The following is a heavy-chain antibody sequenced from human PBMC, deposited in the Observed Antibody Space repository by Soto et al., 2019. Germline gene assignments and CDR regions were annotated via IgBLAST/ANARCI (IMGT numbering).Heavy chain of an antibody. J-gene: IGHJ4*02. CDR2: VYYSGST. D-gene: IGHD3-9*01. Sequence: SETLSLTCTVSGGSVSSSSYYWGWVRQPPGKGLEWIGSVYYSGSTYHNPSLESRVTISVDKSKNQFSLKLMSLSAADTVVYYCGRLEGLATISYYFDYWGQGALVTVS. CDR3: GRLEGLATISYYFDY. V-gene: IGHV4-39*01. CDR1: GGSVSSSSYY.